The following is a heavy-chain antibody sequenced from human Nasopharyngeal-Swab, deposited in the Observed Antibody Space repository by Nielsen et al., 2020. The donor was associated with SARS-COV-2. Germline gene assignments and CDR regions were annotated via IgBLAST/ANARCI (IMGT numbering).Heavy chain of an antibody. Sequence: GGSLRLSCAASGFTFTSYAMHWVRQAPGQRLEWMGWINAGNGNTKYSQKFQGRVTITRDTSASTAYMELSSLRSEDTAVYYCARGGVQDAFDIWGQGTMVTVSS. CDR2: INAGNGNT. J-gene: IGHJ3*02. CDR3: ARGGVQDAFDI. CDR1: GFTFTSYA. D-gene: IGHD4/OR15-4a*01. V-gene: IGHV1-3*01.